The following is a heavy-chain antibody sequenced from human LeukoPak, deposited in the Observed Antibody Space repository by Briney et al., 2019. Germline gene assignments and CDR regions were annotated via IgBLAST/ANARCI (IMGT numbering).Heavy chain of an antibody. Sequence: PGGSLRLSCAASGFTFDNYAMHWVRQAPGKGLEWVAVIWSDATNRYYADSVKGRFTISRDNFKKTVYLQMDSLRVEDTAVYYCAEDAQRGFDYSNSLEYWGQGTLVTVSS. CDR3: AEDAQRGFDYSNSLEY. J-gene: IGHJ4*02. V-gene: IGHV3-33*06. D-gene: IGHD4-11*01. CDR1: GFTFDNYA. CDR2: IWSDATNR.